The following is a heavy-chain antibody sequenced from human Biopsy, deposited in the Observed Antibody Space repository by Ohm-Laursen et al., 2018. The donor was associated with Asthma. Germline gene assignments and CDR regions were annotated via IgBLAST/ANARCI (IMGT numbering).Heavy chain of an antibody. CDR3: ARAVNYSHYYGIDV. CDR1: GYTFNSAG. J-gene: IGHJ6*02. D-gene: IGHD3-10*01. V-gene: IGHV1-18*01. CDR2: ISVYNGNT. Sequence: ASVTVSCKTSGYTFNSAGITWVRQAPGQGLEWMGWISVYNGNTKVAQKLQDRVTMITDTSTSTAYMELRSLRSDDTAVYFCARAVNYSHYYGIDVWGQGTTVTVS.